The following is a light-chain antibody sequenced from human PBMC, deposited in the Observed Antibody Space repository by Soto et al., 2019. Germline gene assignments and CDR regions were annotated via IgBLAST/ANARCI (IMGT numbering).Light chain of an antibody. Sequence: EIVLTQSPATLSLSPGERATLSCSASQSVSSNYLARYQQKPGQAPRLLIYGASSRATGIPDRFSGTGSETDFTLTINRLEPEDFAVYYCQQYENSPITFGQGTRLDIK. V-gene: IGKV3-20*01. CDR1: QSVSSNY. J-gene: IGKJ5*01. CDR3: QQYENSPIT. CDR2: GAS.